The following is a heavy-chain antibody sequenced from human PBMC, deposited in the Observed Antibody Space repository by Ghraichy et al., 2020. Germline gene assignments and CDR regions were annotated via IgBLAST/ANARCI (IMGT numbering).Heavy chain of an antibody. V-gene: IGHV3-74*01. J-gene: IGHJ4*02. CDR1: GFTFSSYW. CDR2: INSDGSST. D-gene: IGHD3-3*01. Sequence: GGSLRLSCAASGFTFSSYWMHWVRQAPGKGLVWVSRINSDGSSTSYADSVKGRFTISRDNAKNTLYLQMNSLRAEDTAVYYCARQYYDFWSGYYNFDYWGQGTLVTVSS. CDR3: ARQYYDFWSGYYNFDY.